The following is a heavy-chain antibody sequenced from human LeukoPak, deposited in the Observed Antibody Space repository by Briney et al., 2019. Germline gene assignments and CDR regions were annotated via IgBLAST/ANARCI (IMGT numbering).Heavy chain of an antibody. V-gene: IGHV3-23*01. CDR3: ARLYSSGWSDS. CDR1: GFTFSSYA. Sequence: EPGGSLRLSCAASGFTFSSYALNWVRQAPGKGLEWVSSFGAAGGGTYYAGSVQGRFTMSRDNSKNTLYLQMNSLRAEDTAIYFCARLYSSGWSDSWGQGTLVTVSS. D-gene: IGHD3-22*01. J-gene: IGHJ5*01. CDR2: FGAAGGGT.